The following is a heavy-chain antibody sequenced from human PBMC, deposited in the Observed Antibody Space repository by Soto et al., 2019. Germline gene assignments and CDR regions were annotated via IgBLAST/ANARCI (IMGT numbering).Heavy chain of an antibody. CDR2: IYYSGST. J-gene: IGHJ3*01. D-gene: IGHD3-3*01. V-gene: IGHV4-31*03. CDR1: GGSISSGGYY. Sequence: QVQLQESGPGLVKPSQTLSLTCTVSGGSISSGGYYWSWIRQHPGKGLQWIGYIYYSGSTYYNPSLKSRVTISVDASKKQFALKLSSVTAADTAVYYCAGHPLEWLWPGDAFALWGQGTMVTVSS. CDR3: AGHPLEWLWPGDAFAL.